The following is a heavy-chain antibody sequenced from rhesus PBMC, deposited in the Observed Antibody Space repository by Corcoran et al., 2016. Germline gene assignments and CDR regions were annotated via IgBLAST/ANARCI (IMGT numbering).Heavy chain of an antibody. Sequence: QVQLQESGPGLVKPSETLPLTCAVSGASISSNFWSWIRQPPGKGLEWIGYIYGGSGSTSYNPSLKSRCTISKDTSKNQFSLKLSSVTAADTAVYYCARMTDTALDVWGRGVLVTVSS. CDR3: ARMTDTALDV. CDR2: IYGGSGST. CDR1: GASISSNF. V-gene: IGHV4-147*01. D-gene: IGHD5-12*01. J-gene: IGHJ5-2*02.